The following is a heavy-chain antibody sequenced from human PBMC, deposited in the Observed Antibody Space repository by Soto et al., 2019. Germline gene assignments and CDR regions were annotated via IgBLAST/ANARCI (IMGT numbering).Heavy chain of an antibody. CDR1: GYSFTNYW. J-gene: IGHJ5*02. CDR3: ARLDWLYLAAWFDP. Sequence: PGESLKISCKGSGYSFTNYWIGWVRQMPGKGLEWMGMIYPDDSDTKYSPSFQGQVTFSADKSINTAYLQWSSLKASDTAIYYCARLDWLYLAAWFDPWGQGTLVTVSS. D-gene: IGHD3-3*01. CDR2: IYPDDSDT. V-gene: IGHV5-51*01.